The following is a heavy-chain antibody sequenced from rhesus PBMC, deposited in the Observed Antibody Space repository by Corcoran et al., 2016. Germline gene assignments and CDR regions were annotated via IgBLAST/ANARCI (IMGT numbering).Heavy chain of an antibody. CDR1: GSIFTTCW. Sequence: EGQLVQSGAEVKRPGDARMNSWKPSGSIFTTCWISWVRQMPGEGLEWVRAIDPSDSDTRYHPSFQGQVTISADKSISTAYRQWSRLKASGTATYYCAKGVGDYCYGLDSGGQGVVVTVSS. CDR3: AKGVGDYCYGLDS. CDR2: IDPSDSDT. V-gene: IGHV5-20*01. D-gene: IGHD3-34*01. J-gene: IGHJ6*01.